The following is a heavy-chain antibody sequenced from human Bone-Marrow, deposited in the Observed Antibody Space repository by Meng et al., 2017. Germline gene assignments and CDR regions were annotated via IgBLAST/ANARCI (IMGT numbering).Heavy chain of an antibody. D-gene: IGHD5-18*01. J-gene: IGHJ3*02. V-gene: IGHV4-31*03. CDR3: AREQWRYSYGTGAFDI. CDR1: GGSISSGGYY. CDR2: IYYSGST. Sequence: LRLSCTVSGGSISSGGYYWSWIRQHPGKGLEWIGYIYYSGSTYYNPSLKSRVTISVDTSKNQFSLKLSSVTAADTAVYYCAREQWRYSYGTGAFDIWGQGTMVTVSS.